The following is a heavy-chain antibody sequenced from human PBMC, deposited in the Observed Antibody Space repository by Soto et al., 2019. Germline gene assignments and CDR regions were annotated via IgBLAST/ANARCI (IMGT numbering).Heavy chain of an antibody. D-gene: IGHD1-1*01. CDR1: GGSISSSSYY. CDR2: IYYSGST. CDR3: AMTPGTNYYYYYGMDV. V-gene: IGHV4-39*01. Sequence: SETLSLTCIVSGGSISSSSYYWGWIRQPPGKGLEWIGSIYYSGSTYYNPSLKSRVTISVDTSKNQFSLKLSSVTAADTAVYYCAMTPGTNYYYYYGMDVWGKGTTVTVSS. J-gene: IGHJ6*04.